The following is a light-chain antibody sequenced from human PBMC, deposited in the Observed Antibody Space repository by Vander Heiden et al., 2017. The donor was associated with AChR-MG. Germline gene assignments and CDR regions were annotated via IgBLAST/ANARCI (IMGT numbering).Light chain of an antibody. CDR2: DAS. Sequence: ILLSHSPATLSLSPGEEAALSCTASRSISSYLAWYQQKPGQAPRLLIYDASNRATGIPARFSGSGSGTDFTLTISSLEPEDFAVYYCQQRGNWPPITFGQGTRLEIK. J-gene: IGKJ5*01. CDR1: RSISSY. V-gene: IGKV3-11*01. CDR3: QQRGNWPPIT.